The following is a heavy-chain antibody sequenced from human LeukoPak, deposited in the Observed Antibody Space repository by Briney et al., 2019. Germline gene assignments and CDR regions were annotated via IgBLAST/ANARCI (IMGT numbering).Heavy chain of an antibody. D-gene: IGHD4-17*01. CDR3: TTDFTYGDYVFYYYYGMDV. CDR1: GFTFSNAW. CDR2: IKSKTDGGTT. J-gene: IGHJ6*02. V-gene: IGHV3-15*01. Sequence: GGSLRLSCAASGFTFSNAWMSWVRQAPGKGLEWVGRIKSKTDGGTTDYAAPVKGRFTISRDDSKNTLYLQMNSLKTEDTAVYYCTTDFTYGDYVFYYYYGMDVWGQGTTVTVSS.